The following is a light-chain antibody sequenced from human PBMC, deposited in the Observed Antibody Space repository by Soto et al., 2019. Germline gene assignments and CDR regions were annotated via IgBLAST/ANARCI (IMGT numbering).Light chain of an antibody. Sequence: EIVMTQSPATLSVSPGARATLSCRASQGVRSYLAWYQQKPGQTPSLLIYGASTRATGVPARFSGSGSGTDFTLTISSLQYEDFAVYWRQQYNNYPAFTCVQGTKL. CDR3: QQYNNYPAFT. J-gene: IGKJ1*01. CDR1: QGVRSY. CDR2: GAS. V-gene: IGKV3-15*01.